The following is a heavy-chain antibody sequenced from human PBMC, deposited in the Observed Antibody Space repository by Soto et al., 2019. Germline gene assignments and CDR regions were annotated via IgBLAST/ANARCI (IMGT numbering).Heavy chain of an antibody. CDR1: GFTFSSYS. V-gene: IGHV3-21*01. Sequence: EVQLVESGGGLVKPGGSLRLSCAASGFTFSSYSMNWVRQAPGKGLEWVSSISSSSSYIYYADSVKGRFTISRDNDKNSLYLKMNSLRADDTAVYYCASFGVQQQLVLSFYSDYWGQGTLVNVYS. J-gene: IGHJ4*02. D-gene: IGHD6-13*01. CDR3: ASFGVQQQLVLSFYSDY. CDR2: ISSSSSYI.